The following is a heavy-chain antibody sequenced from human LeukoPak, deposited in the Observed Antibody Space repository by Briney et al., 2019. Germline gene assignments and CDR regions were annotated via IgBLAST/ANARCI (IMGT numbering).Heavy chain of an antibody. CDR1: GFTFSSNA. V-gene: IGHV3-30*04. D-gene: IGHD1-26*01. Sequence: GGSLRLSCAASGFTFSSNAIHWVRQAPGRGLEWVAIISYDGSDKYYADSVKGRFTISRDNSKNTLYLQMNSLRGEDTAVYYCARVFSGSLGPRGALGYWGQGTLVTVSS. CDR3: ARVFSGSLGPRGALGY. CDR2: ISYDGSDK. J-gene: IGHJ4*02.